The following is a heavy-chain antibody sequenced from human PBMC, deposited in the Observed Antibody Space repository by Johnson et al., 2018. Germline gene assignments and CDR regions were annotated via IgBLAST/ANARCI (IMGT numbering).Heavy chain of an antibody. CDR2: IWYDGSNK. D-gene: IGHD4-17*01. V-gene: IGHV3-33*01. J-gene: IGHJ1*01. Sequence: VQLVESGGGVVQPGRSLRLSCAASEFTFSTYGMHWVRQAPGKGLEWVAVIWYDGSNKYYADSVKGRFTISRDNSKNTLYLQMNSLSAEDTAVYYCARARMPYGDYLEYFQHWGQGTLVTVSS. CDR1: EFTFSTYG. CDR3: ARARMPYGDYLEYFQH.